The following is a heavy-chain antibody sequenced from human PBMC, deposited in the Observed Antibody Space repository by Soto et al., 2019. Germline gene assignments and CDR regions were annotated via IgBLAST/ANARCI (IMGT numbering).Heavy chain of an antibody. CDR2: IYPGDSDT. D-gene: IGHD4-4*01. Sequence: GESLKISCKGSGYSFTSYWIGWVRQMPGKGLEWMGIIYPGDSDTRYSPSFQGQVTISADKSISTAYLQWSSLKASDTAMYYCARQARPSAMTTVTTWACRHCYYYYYYYMDVWGKGTTVTVSS. CDR3: ARQARPSAMTTVTTWACRHCYYYYYYYMDV. CDR1: GYSFTSYW. J-gene: IGHJ6*03. V-gene: IGHV5-51*01.